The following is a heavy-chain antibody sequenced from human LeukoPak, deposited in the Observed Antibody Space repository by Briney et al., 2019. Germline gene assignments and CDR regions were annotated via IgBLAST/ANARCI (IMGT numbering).Heavy chain of an antibody. CDR2: IVVGSGNT. CDR1: GFTFTSSA. J-gene: IGHJ4*02. V-gene: IGHV1-58*02. CDR3: AADLGIVGAPGLDY. D-gene: IGHD1-26*01. Sequence: SVKVSCKASGFTFTSSAMQWVRQARGQRLEWIGWIVVGSGNTNYAQKFQERVTITRDMSTSTAYMELSSLRSEDTAVYYCAADLGIVGAPGLDYWGQGTLVTVSS.